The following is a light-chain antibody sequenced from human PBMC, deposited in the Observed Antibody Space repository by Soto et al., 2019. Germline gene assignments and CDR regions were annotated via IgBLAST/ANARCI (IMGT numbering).Light chain of an antibody. Sequence: EIVLTQSPATLSLSPGERATLSCRASQSINNYLAWYQQKPGQAPRLLIYDASLRVTGIPARFSGSGSGTDITLTNSCLEPDDFATWCCQHRSNWPGFTFGPGTQVEIK. CDR2: DAS. CDR1: QSINNY. J-gene: IGKJ3*01. CDR3: QHRSNWPGFT. V-gene: IGKV3-11*01.